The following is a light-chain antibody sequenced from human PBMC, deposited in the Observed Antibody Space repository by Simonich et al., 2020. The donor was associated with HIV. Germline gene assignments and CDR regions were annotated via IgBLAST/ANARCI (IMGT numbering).Light chain of an antibody. J-gene: IGKJ2*01. CDR2: DAS. V-gene: IGKV4-1*01. Sequence: DIVMTQSPDSLAVSLGERATINCKSSQSVLYSSNTKNYLAWYQQKPGLAPRLLIYDASNRATGIPDRFSGSGSGTDFTLTISSLEPEDFAVYYCQQRSNSYTFGQGTKLEI. CDR1: QSVLYSSNTKNY. CDR3: QQRSNSYT.